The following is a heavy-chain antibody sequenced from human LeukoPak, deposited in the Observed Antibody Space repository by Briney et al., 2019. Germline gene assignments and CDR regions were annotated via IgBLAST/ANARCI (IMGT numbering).Heavy chain of an antibody. J-gene: IGHJ4*02. Sequence: SETLSLTCTTSDGSISSYYWSWIRQPPGKGLEWIGYIYYSGSTNYNPSLKSRVTISVDTSKNQFSLKLSSVTAADTAVYYCARRDYYSDYWGQGTLVTVSS. V-gene: IGHV4-59*01. CDR2: IYYSGST. CDR1: DGSISSYY. CDR3: ARRDYYSDY.